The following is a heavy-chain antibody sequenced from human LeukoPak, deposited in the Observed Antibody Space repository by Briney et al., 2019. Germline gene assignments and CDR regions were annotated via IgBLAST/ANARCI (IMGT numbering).Heavy chain of an antibody. V-gene: IGHV1-2*06. J-gene: IGHJ4*02. CDR2: INPNSGGT. CDR1: GYTFTGYY. Sequence: ASVKVSCKASGYTFTGYYMHWVRQAPGQGLEWMGRINPNSGGTNYAQKFRGRVTMTRDTSISTAYMELSRLRSDDTAVYYCARLLTGATPFDYWGQGTLVTVSS. CDR3: ARLLTGATPFDY. D-gene: IGHD1-7*01.